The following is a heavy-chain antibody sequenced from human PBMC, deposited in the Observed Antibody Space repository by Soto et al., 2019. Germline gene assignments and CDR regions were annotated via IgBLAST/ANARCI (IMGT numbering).Heavy chain of an antibody. V-gene: IGHV6-1*01. D-gene: IGHD1-26*01. CDR1: GDSVSSNSAA. CDR3: ARDDGGSYYSYYYYGMDV. CDR2: TYYRSKWYN. J-gene: IGHJ6*02. Sequence: QVQLQQSGPGLVKPSQTLSLTCAISGDSVSSNSAAWNWIRQSPSRGLEWLGRTYYRSKWYNDYAVSVKSRITINPDTSKDQFSLQLNSVTPADTAVYYCARDDGGSYYSYYYYGMDVWGQGTTVTVSS.